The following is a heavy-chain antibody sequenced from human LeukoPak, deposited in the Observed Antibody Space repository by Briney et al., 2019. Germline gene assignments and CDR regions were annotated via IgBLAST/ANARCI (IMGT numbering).Heavy chain of an antibody. Sequence: GASVKVSFKASGYTFTVYYMHWVRQAPGQGLEWMGWINPNSGGTNYAQKFQGRVTMTRDTSISTAYMELSRLRSDDTAVYYCARDGLERRSFYYYGMDVWGQGTTVTVSS. CDR1: GYTFTVYY. J-gene: IGHJ6*02. V-gene: IGHV1-2*02. CDR3: ARDGLERRSFYYYGMDV. CDR2: INPNSGGT. D-gene: IGHD1-1*01.